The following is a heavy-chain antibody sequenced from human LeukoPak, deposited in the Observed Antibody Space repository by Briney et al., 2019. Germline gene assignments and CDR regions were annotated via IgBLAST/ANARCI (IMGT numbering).Heavy chain of an antibody. CDR1: GFTFSSYW. CDR2: IKQDGSEK. D-gene: IGHD1-26*01. J-gene: IGHJ3*02. V-gene: IGHV3-7*01. Sequence: PGGSLRLSCAASGFTFSSYWMSWVRQAPGKGLEWVANIKQDGSEKYYVDSVKGRFTISRDNAKNSLYLQMNSLRAEDTAVYYCARDRSGSYWPDAFDIWGQGTMVTVSS. CDR3: ARDRSGSYWPDAFDI.